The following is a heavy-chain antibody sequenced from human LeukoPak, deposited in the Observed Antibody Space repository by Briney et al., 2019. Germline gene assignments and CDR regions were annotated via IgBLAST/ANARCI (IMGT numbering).Heavy chain of an antibody. D-gene: IGHD2-2*01. CDR3: ARDSGRKYQLLGWFDP. CDR2: IYYSGST. CDR1: GGSFSGYY. J-gene: IGHJ5*02. V-gene: IGHV4-59*01. Sequence: SETLSLTCAVYGGSFSGYYWSWIRQPPGKGLEWIGDIYYSGSTNYNPSLKSRVTISVDTSKNQFSLKLSSVTAADTAAYSCARDSGRKYQLLGWFDPWGQGTLVTVSS.